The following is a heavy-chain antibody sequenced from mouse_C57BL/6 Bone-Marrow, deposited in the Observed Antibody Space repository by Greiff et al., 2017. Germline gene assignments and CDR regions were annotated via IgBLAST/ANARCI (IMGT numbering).Heavy chain of an antibody. CDR3: ARYSNLPWYCDV. J-gene: IGHJ1*03. CDR2: INYDGSST. CDR1: GFTFSDYY. Sequence: EVQRVESEGGLVQPGSSMKLSCTASGFTFSDYYMAWVRQVPEKGLEWVANINYDGSSTYYLDSLKSRFIISRDNAKNILYLQMSSLKSEDTATYYCARYSNLPWYCDVWGTGTTVTVSS. V-gene: IGHV5-16*01. D-gene: IGHD2-5*01.